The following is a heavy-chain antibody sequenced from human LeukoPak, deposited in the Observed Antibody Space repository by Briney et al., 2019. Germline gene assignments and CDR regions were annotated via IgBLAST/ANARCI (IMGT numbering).Heavy chain of an antibody. D-gene: IGHD2-2*01. CDR3: ARCSCTRTTCYYLGY. CDR1: GGSISGYY. CDR2: IYSSGRT. J-gene: IGHJ4*02. Sequence: SETLSLTCAVSGGSISGYYWSWIRQSPGRGLEYIGHIYSSGRTDYNPSLQSRVTISVDTSRNQFSLWLNSVTAADTAVYFCARCSCTRTTCYYLGYWGQGTLVTISS. V-gene: IGHV4-59*01.